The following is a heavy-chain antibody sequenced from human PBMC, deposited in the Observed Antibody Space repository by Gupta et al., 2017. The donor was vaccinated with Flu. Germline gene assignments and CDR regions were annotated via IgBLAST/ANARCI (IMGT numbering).Heavy chain of an antibody. Sequence: QVQLVQSGAEVKKPGSSVKVSCKASGGTFSSYAISWVRQAPGQGLEWMGGIIPIFGTANYAQKFQGRVTITADESTSTAYMELSSLRSEDTAVYYCARDRVEMATIWGWFDPWGQGTLVTVSS. V-gene: IGHV1-69*01. CDR1: GGTFSSYA. CDR3: ARDRVEMATIWGWFDP. D-gene: IGHD5-24*01. J-gene: IGHJ5*02. CDR2: IIPIFGTA.